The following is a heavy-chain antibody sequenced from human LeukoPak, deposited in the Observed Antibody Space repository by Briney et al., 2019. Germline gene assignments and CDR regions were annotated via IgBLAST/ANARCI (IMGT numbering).Heavy chain of an antibody. V-gene: IGHV3-21*01. D-gene: IGHD3-10*01. CDR2: ISSSSSYI. J-gene: IGHJ4*02. CDR1: GFTFSSYS. Sequence: PGGSLRLSCAASGFTFSSYSMDWVRQAPGKGLEWVSSISSSSSYIYYADSVKCRFTISRDNAKNSLYLQMNSLRAEDTAVYYCARDRVLLWFGELFPFFDYWGQGTLVTVSP. CDR3: ARDRVLLWFGELFPFFDY.